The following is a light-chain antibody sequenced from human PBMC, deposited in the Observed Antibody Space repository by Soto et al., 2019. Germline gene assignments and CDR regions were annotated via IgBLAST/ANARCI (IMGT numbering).Light chain of an antibody. CDR3: HQYRSSVLT. V-gene: IGKV3-20*01. Sequence: PGERATLSCRANQTINNNYFAWYQQKHGQAPRLLLYGASSRATGIPVRFSGSGSGTDFTLTITRLEPEDFAVYYCHQYRSSVLTFGGGTTVEVK. J-gene: IGKJ4*01. CDR1: QTINNNY. CDR2: GAS.